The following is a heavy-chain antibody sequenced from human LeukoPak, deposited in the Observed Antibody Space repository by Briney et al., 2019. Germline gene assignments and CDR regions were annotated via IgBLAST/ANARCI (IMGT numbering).Heavy chain of an antibody. D-gene: IGHD2-15*01. V-gene: IGHV4-39*01. CDR1: GGSIRSSSYY. CDR2: IYYSGST. J-gene: IGHJ4*02. CDR3: ARLRVYCSGASCYSFVY. Sequence: PSETLSLTCTVSGGSIRSSSYYWGWTRQPPGKGLEWIGHIYYSGSTYYNPPLESRVTISVDTSRSLCSLSVRSETAADTPVYYCARLRVYCSGASCYSFVYWGQGTLVTASS.